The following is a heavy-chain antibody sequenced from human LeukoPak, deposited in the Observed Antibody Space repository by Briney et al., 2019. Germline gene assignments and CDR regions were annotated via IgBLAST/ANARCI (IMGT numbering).Heavy chain of an antibody. J-gene: IGHJ5*02. CDR1: GYTFTSYG. Sequence: ASVKVSRKASGYTFTSYGISWVRQAPGQGLEWMGWISAYNGNTNYAQKLQGRVTMTTDTSTSTAYMELRSLRSDDTAVYYCARGYSGYDYPYNWFDPWGQGTLVTVSS. CDR3: ARGYSGYDYPYNWFDP. V-gene: IGHV1-18*04. D-gene: IGHD5-12*01. CDR2: ISAYNGNT.